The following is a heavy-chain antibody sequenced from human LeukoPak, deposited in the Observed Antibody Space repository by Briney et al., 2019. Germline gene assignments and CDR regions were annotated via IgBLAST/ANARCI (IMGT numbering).Heavy chain of an antibody. CDR1: GFTFDDYA. CDR3: AKARGYSYGQDAFDI. CDR2: ISWNSGSI. V-gene: IGHV3-9*03. Sequence: GGSLRLSCAASGFTFDDYAMHWVRQAPGKGLEWVSGISWNSGSIGYADSVKGRFTISRDNAKNSLYLQMNSLRAEDMALYYGAKARGYSYGQDAFDIWGQGTMVTVSS. J-gene: IGHJ3*02. D-gene: IGHD5-18*01.